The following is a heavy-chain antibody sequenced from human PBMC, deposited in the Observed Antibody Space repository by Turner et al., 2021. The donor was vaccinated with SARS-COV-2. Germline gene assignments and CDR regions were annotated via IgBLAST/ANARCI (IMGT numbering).Heavy chain of an antibody. V-gene: IGHV3-23*01. J-gene: IGHJ3*02. CDR1: GFTFRSYA. D-gene: IGHD3-22*01. Sequence: EVQLLESGGGLVQPGGSLRLSCAALGFTFRSYAMSWVRQAPGKGLEWVSTISASGTNAYYADSVKGRFTISRDNSKNSLFLQLNSLRAEDTAVYYCARDHYYDSSGYTLDAFDIWGQGTMVTISS. CDR2: ISASGTNA. CDR3: ARDHYYDSSGYTLDAFDI.